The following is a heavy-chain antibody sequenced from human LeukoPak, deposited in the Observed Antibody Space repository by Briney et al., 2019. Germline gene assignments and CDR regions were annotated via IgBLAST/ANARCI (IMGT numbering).Heavy chain of an antibody. Sequence: GGSLRLSCAASGSTFSNYWMHRVRQAPGKGLVWVSRIKGDGSHTIYADSVKGRFTISRDNAKNTLYLQMKSLRAEDTAVYYCVRDWDHFDFDSWGQGTLDTVSS. J-gene: IGHJ5*01. V-gene: IGHV3-74*01. CDR3: VRDWDHFDFDS. D-gene: IGHD3-9*01. CDR1: GSTFSNYW. CDR2: IKGDGSHT.